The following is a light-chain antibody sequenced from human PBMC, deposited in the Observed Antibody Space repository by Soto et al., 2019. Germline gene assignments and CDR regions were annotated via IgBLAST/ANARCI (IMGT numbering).Light chain of an antibody. Sequence: AIQMTQSPSSLSSSVGDRVTITCRASQDIRTELGWYQQKPGKAPKLLIYATSSLQGGVPSRFSGSGSGTDFTLTISSLQPEDFATYYCLQDYSYPRTFGQGTKEEIK. CDR1: QDIRTE. J-gene: IGKJ1*01. V-gene: IGKV1-6*01. CDR3: LQDYSYPRT. CDR2: ATS.